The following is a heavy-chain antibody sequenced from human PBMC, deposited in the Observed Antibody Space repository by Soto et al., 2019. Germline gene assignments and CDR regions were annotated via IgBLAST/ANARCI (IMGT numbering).Heavy chain of an antibody. Sequence: SETLSLTCTVSGGSVSSGSYYWSWIRQPPGKGLEWIAYIHRSVSKSYNPSLKSRVTISADTSKNEISLKLKSVNAADTAVYYCARDEWLERGYYYGMDVWGQGTAVTVSS. CDR2: IHRSVSK. V-gene: IGHV4-61*01. J-gene: IGHJ6*02. CDR3: ARDEWLERGYYYGMDV. D-gene: IGHD6-19*01. CDR1: GGSVSSGSYY.